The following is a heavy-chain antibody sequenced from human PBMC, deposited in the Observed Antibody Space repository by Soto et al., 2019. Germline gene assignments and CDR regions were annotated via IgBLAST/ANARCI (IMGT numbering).Heavy chain of an antibody. CDR1: GFTFNTYD. Sequence: EVQLVESGGGLVKPGVSLRLSCAASGFTFNTYDMNWVRQAPGKGLEWVSSITTSSAYIYYADSLKGLITISRDNAKNSLFLQMNSLRAEDTAVYYCVRSGTARLLRHSWFDTWGQGTLVTVSS. D-gene: IGHD2-21*01. CDR3: VRSGTARLLRHSWFDT. J-gene: IGHJ5*02. CDR2: ITTSSAYI. V-gene: IGHV3-21*01.